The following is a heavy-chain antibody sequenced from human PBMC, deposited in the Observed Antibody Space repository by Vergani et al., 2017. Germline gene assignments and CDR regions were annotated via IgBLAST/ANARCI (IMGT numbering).Heavy chain of an antibody. D-gene: IGHD2-2*01. V-gene: IGHV3-15*01. Sequence: EVQLVESGGGVVEPGGSLRLSCAASGFTFSNAWMTWVRLTPGKGLEWVGRIQSGGTTDYSAPVKGRFTISRDDSKDTLYLQMNNLKTEDTAVYYCATEPQGYCSGPRCYDYFDNWGQGTLVTVSS. CDR2: IQSGGTT. J-gene: IGHJ4*02. CDR1: GFTFSNAW. CDR3: ATEPQGYCSGPRCYDYFDN.